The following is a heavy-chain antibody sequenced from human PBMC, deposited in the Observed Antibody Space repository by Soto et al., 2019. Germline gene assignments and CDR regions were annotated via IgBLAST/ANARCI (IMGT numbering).Heavy chain of an antibody. V-gene: IGHV3-33*01. CDR1: GFSFSKHG. J-gene: IGHJ4*02. CDR3: ARDGYSGYDSHCIDN. CDR2: VWYDGSKQ. Sequence: QVQLVESGGGVVQPGTSLRLSCGASGFSFSKHGMHWVRQAPGKGLEWVAIVWYDGSKQLYADSVKGRFTISRDNSKNMMYLQMNSLRGEDTAVYYCARDGYSGYDSHCIDNWGQGIMDTVSS. D-gene: IGHD5-12*01.